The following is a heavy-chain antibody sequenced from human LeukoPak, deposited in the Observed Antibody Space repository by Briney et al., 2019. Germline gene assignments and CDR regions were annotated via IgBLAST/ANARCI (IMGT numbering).Heavy chain of an antibody. V-gene: IGHV4-34*01. CDR2: INHSGST. Sequence: SETLSLTCAVYGGSFSGYYWSWIRQPPGKGLVWIGEINHSGSTNYNPSLKSRVTISVDTSKNQFSLKLSSVTAADTAVYYCARGFRGTTVTTPFDYWGQGTLVTVSS. D-gene: IGHD4-11*01. CDR3: ARGFRGTTVTTPFDY. J-gene: IGHJ4*02. CDR1: GGSFSGYY.